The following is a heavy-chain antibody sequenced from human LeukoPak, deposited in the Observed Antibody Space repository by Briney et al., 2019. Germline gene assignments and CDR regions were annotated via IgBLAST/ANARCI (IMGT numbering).Heavy chain of an antibody. CDR2: ISYDGSNK. J-gene: IGHJ4*02. V-gene: IGHV3-30-3*01. CDR1: GFTFSSYA. D-gene: IGHD3-10*01. Sequence: GRSLRLSCAASGFTFSSYAMHWVRQAPGKGLEWVAVISYDGSNKYYADSVKGRFTISRDNSKNTLYLQMNSLRAEDTAVYYCASPSMVRGVIIKWGFDYWGQGTLVTVSS. CDR3: ASPSMVRGVIIKWGFDY.